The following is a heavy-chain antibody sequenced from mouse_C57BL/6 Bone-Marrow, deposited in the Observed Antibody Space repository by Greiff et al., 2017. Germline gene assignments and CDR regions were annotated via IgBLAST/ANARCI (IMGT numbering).Heavy chain of an antibody. CDR1: GYTFTSYW. D-gene: IGHD1-1*01. Sequence: VQLQQPGAELVKPGASVKMSCKASGYTFTSYWITWVKQRPGQGLEWIGDIYPGSGSTNYTEKFKSKATMTVDTSSSTAYMQLSSLTSEDSAVYYCAITGLDYGSSPYFDFEVWGTGTTVTVST. CDR3: AITGLDYGSSPYFDFEV. V-gene: IGHV1-55*01. CDR2: IYPGSGST. J-gene: IGHJ1*03.